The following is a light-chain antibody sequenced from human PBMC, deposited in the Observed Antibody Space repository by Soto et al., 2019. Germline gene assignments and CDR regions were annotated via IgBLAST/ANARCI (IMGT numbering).Light chain of an antibody. Sequence: QSVLTQPPSVSGAPGQRVTISCTGSSSNIGAGYDVHWYQQRPGTAPKLLIYGNSNRPAGVPHRFSGSKSGTSASLAITGLQAEDEADYYCQSYDSSLRVSVFGGGTQLTVL. V-gene: IGLV1-40*01. J-gene: IGLJ2*01. CDR2: GNS. CDR1: SSNIGAGYD. CDR3: QSYDSSLRVSV.